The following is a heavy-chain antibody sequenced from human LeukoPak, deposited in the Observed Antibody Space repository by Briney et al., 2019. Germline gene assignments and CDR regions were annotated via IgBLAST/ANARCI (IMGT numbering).Heavy chain of an antibody. CDR2: ISSSGSTI. CDR3: ARDRETYDFWNPPIGYMDV. V-gene: IGHV3-11*04. D-gene: IGHD3-3*01. J-gene: IGHJ6*03. CDR1: GFTFSDYY. Sequence: GGSLRLSCAASGFTFSDYYMSWIRQAPGKGLEWVSHISSSGSTIYYADSVKGRFTISRDNAKNSLYLQMNSLRAEDTAVYYCARDRETYDFWNPPIGYMDVWGKGTTVTVSS.